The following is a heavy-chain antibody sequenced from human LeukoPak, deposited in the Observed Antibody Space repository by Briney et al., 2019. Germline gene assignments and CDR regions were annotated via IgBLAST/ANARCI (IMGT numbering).Heavy chain of an antibody. D-gene: IGHD1-1*01. Sequence: GGSLRLSCAASGFTFSTYWMQWVRHAPGKGLVFVSGINPDGTTTNYADSVKGRFTISRDNAKNTLSLQLSRLRVEDTAGYYCVRVDTTASGKHDYWGQGTLVTVSS. CDR3: VRVDTTASGKHDY. J-gene: IGHJ4*02. CDR1: GFTFSTYW. V-gene: IGHV3-74*01. CDR2: INPDGTTT.